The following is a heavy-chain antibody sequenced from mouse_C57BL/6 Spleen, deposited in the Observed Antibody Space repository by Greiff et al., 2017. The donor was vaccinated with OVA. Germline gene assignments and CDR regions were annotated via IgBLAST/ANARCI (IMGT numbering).Heavy chain of an antibody. V-gene: IGHV1-72*01. CDR1: GYTFTSYW. J-gene: IGHJ3*01. Sequence: VQLQQSGAELVKPGASVKLSCKASGYTFTSYWMHWVKQRPGRGLEWIGRIDPNSGGTKYNEKFKSKATLTVDKPSSTAYMQLSSLTSEDSAVYYCARSAPYYYGSSYPAWFAYWGQGTLVTVSA. D-gene: IGHD1-1*01. CDR3: ARSAPYYYGSSYPAWFAY. CDR2: IDPNSGGT.